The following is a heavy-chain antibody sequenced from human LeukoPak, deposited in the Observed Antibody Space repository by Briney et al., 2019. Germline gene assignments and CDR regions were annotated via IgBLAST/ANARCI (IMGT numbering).Heavy chain of an antibody. Sequence: GGSLRLSCAASGFTFSSYGMNWVRQAPGKGLEWVSGISGSDGSTYSADSVKGRFTISRDNSKNTLYLQMNSLRAEDTAVYYCAKDTHTYYYDSIAYDYWGQGTLVTVSS. CDR2: ISGSDGST. CDR3: AKDTHTYYYDSIAYDY. J-gene: IGHJ4*02. CDR1: GFTFSSYG. D-gene: IGHD3-22*01. V-gene: IGHV3-23*01.